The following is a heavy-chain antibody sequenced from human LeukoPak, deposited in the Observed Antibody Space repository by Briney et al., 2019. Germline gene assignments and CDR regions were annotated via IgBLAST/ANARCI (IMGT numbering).Heavy chain of an antibody. CDR2: IIPIFGTA. CDR3: ATTEDYYDSSGYHYYYYYYMDV. CDR1: GGTFSSYA. D-gene: IGHD3-22*01. Sequence: SVKVPCKASGGTFSSYAISWVRQAPGQGLEWMGGIIPIFGTANYAQKFQGRVTITADESTSTAYMELSSLRSEDTAVYYCATTEDYYDSSGYHYYYYYYMDVWGKGTTVTVSS. V-gene: IGHV1-69*01. J-gene: IGHJ6*03.